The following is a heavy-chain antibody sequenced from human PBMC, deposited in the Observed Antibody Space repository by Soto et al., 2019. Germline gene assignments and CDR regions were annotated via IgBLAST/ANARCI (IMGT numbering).Heavy chain of an antibody. Sequence: SETLSLTCAVSGGSISSGGYSWRWIRQPPGKGLEWIGYMYHSGSTYYNPSLRSRVTISIDRSKNQFSLKLSSVTAADTAVYYSARVPDYWGQGILVTVAS. D-gene: IGHD2-2*01. CDR1: GGSISSGGYS. V-gene: IGHV4-30-2*01. CDR2: MYHSGST. CDR3: ARVPDY. J-gene: IGHJ4*02.